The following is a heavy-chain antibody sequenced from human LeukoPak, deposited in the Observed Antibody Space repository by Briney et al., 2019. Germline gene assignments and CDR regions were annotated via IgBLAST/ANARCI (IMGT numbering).Heavy chain of an antibody. D-gene: IGHD7-27*01. V-gene: IGHV4-61*02. CDR3: ARGWGDFDY. CDR1: GGSISSGSYY. CDR2: IYTSGST. Sequence: PSQTLSLTCTVSGGSISSGSYYWSWIRQPAGKGLEWIGRIYTSGSTNYNPSLKSRVTISVDTSKNQFSLKLSSVTAADTAVYYCARGWGDFDYWGQGTLVTVSS. J-gene: IGHJ4*02.